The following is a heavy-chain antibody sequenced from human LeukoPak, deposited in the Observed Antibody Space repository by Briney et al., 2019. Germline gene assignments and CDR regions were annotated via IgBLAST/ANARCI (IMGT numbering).Heavy chain of an antibody. D-gene: IGHD3-10*01. J-gene: IGHJ3*02. CDR3: ASTVLLWFGELRDAFDI. V-gene: IGHV5-51*01. Sequence: GESLKISCKGSGYSFTSYWIGWVRQMPGKGLEWMGIIYPGDSDTRYSPSFQGQVTISADKSISTAYLQWSSLKASDTAMYYCASTVLLWFGELRDAFDIWGQGAMVTVSS. CDR1: GYSFTSYW. CDR2: IYPGDSDT.